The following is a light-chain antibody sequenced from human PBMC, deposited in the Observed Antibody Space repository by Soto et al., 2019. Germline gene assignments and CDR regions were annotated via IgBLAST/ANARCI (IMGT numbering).Light chain of an antibody. J-gene: IGKJ1*01. Sequence: TQSPGTLSLSPGERATLSCRASQSVSSWLAWYQQKPGKAPKLLIYDVSALKRGVPPRFSGSGSGTEFTLTISSLQPEDFATYYCQQYDSFSVTFGQGTKLDIK. V-gene: IGKV1-5*01. CDR1: QSVSSW. CDR2: DVS. CDR3: QQYDSFSVT.